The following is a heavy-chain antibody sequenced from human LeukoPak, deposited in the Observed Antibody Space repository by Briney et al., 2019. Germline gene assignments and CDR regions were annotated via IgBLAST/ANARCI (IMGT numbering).Heavy chain of an antibody. CDR1: GYSFTSYR. Sequence: HGESLKISCKGSGYSFTSYRISWVRQMPGKGLEWMGRIDPSDSYNNYRPSFQGHVTISADKSISTAYLQWSSLKASDTAMYYCASTSRGVIDYWGQGTLVTVSS. CDR2: IDPSDSYN. J-gene: IGHJ4*02. D-gene: IGHD3-10*01. CDR3: ASTSRGVIDY. V-gene: IGHV5-10-1*01.